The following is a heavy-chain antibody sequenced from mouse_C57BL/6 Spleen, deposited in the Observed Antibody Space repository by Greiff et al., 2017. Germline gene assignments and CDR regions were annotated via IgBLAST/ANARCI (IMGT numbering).Heavy chain of an antibody. CDR2: ISSGSSTI. CDR1: GFTFSDYG. V-gene: IGHV5-17*01. J-gene: IGHJ1*03. D-gene: IGHD3-1*01. Sequence: EVMLVESGGGLVKPGGSLKLSCAASGFTFSDYGMHWVRQAPEKGLEWVAYISSGSSTIYYADTVKGRFTISRYNAKNTLFLHMTSLRSEDTAMYYCARDRDPWYFDVWGTGTTVTVSS. CDR3: ARDRDPWYFDV.